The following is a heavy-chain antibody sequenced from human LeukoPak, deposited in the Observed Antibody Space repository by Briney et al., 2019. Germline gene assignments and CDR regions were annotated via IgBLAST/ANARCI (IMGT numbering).Heavy chain of an antibody. J-gene: IGHJ4*02. CDR3: ARGHGSSWYFALDY. D-gene: IGHD6-13*01. CDR1: GGSFSGYY. CDR2: INHSGST. V-gene: IGHV4-34*01. Sequence: PSETLPLTCAVYGGSFSGYYWSWIRQPPGKGLEWIGEINHSGSTNYNPSLKSRVTISVDTSKNQFSLKLSSVTAADTAVYYCARGHGSSWYFALDYWGQGTLVTVSS.